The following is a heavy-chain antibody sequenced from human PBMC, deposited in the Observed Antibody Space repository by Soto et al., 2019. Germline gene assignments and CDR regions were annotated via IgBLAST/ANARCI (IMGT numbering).Heavy chain of an antibody. Sequence: GGSLRLSCTASGFTFSSYGMHWVRQAPGKGLEWVAVISYDGSNKYYADSVKGRFTISRDNSKNTLYLQMNSLRAEDTAVYYCAKEGHEGSGSPYYYGMDVWGQGTTVTVSS. CDR2: ISYDGSNK. D-gene: IGHD3-10*01. V-gene: IGHV3-30*18. CDR1: GFTFSSYG. CDR3: AKEGHEGSGSPYYYGMDV. J-gene: IGHJ6*02.